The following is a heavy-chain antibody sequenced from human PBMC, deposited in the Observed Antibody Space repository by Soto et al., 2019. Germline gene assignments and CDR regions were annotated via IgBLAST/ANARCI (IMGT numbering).Heavy chain of an antibody. Sequence: QVRLQESGPGLVKPSETLSLTCTVSGASINRYYWSWIRQSPGKGLEWIGYLYNTGSTIYNPSLKSRVTLSVDTSKNHFSLKMNSVTAADTAVYYCARDLWGYCVVHCYPLDVWGQGTTVTVSS. D-gene: IGHD2-21*02. CDR1: GASINRYY. J-gene: IGHJ6*02. CDR3: ARDLWGYCVVHCYPLDV. V-gene: IGHV4-59*01. CDR2: LYNTGST.